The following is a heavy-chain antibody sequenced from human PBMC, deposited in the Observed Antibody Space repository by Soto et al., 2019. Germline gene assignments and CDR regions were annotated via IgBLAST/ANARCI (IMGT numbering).Heavy chain of an antibody. CDR3: ASRYGSGSYPNYYYYYGMDV. CDR2: IWYDGSNK. CDR1: GFTFSSYG. V-gene: IGHV3-33*01. D-gene: IGHD3-10*01. J-gene: IGHJ6*02. Sequence: QVQLVESGGGVVQPGRSLRLSCAVSGFTFSSYGMHWVRQAPGKGLEWVAVIWYDGSNKYYADSVKGRFTISRDNSKNTLYLQMNSLIAEDTAVYYCASRYGSGSYPNYYYYYGMDVWGQGTTVTVSS.